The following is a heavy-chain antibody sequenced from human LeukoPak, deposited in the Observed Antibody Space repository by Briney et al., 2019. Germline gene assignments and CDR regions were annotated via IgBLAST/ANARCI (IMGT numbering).Heavy chain of an antibody. J-gene: IGHJ4*02. CDR1: GFTFSDYG. D-gene: IGHD2-21*01. CDR3: ARERVIAAAGDGFDS. Sequence: GGSLRLSCAASGFTFSDYGMNWVRQAPGKGLEWVSYISSSSTTIFYADSVKGRFTISRDNAKNSLFLQMNGLRDEDTALYYCARERVIAAAGDGFDSWGQGTLVTVSS. CDR2: ISSSSTTI. V-gene: IGHV3-48*02.